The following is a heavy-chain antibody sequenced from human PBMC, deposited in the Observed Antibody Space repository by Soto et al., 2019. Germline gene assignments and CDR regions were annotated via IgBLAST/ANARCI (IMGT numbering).Heavy chain of an antibody. V-gene: IGHV3-30-3*01. Sequence: PGGSLRLSCAASGFTFSSYAMHWVRQAPGKGLEWVAVISYDGSNKYYADSVKGRFTISRDNSKNTLYLQMNSLRAEDTAVYYCVRLVGNSWLDSWGPGTLVTVS. CDR2: ISYDGSNK. J-gene: IGHJ5*01. CDR1: GFTFSSYA. CDR3: VRLVGNSWLDS. D-gene: IGHD2-2*01.